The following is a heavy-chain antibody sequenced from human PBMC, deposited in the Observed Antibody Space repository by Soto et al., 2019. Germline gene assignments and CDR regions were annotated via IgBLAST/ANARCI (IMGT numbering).Heavy chain of an antibody. CDR3: AREGHYDSSGYYYGMDV. CDR2: ISSSGSTI. J-gene: IGHJ6*02. D-gene: IGHD3-22*01. CDR1: GFTFSDYY. Sequence: GGSRRLSCAASGFTFSDYYMSWIRQAPGKGLEWVSYISSSGSTIYYADSVKGRFTISRDNAKNSLYLQMNSLRAEDTAVYYCAREGHYDSSGYYYGMDVWGQGTTVTVSS. V-gene: IGHV3-11*01.